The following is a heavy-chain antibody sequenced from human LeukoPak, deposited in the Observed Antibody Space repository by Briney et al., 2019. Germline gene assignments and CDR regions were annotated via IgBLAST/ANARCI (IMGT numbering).Heavy chain of an antibody. CDR2: INPNSGGT. CDR3: ARDDSGSYSFDY. Sequence: ASVKVSCKASGYTFTGYYMHWVRRAPGQGLEWMGWINPNSGGTNYAQKFQGRVTMTRDTSISTAYMELSRLRSGDTAVYYCARDDSGSYSFDYWGQGTLVTVSS. V-gene: IGHV1-2*02. J-gene: IGHJ4*02. D-gene: IGHD1-26*01. CDR1: GYTFTGYY.